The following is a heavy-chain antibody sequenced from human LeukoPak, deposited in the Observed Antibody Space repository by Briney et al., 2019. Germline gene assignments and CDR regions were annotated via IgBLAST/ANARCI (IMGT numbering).Heavy chain of an antibody. D-gene: IGHD3-22*01. CDR1: GGSFSGYY. V-gene: IGHV4-34*01. J-gene: IGHJ5*02. CDR2: INHSGST. Sequence: SETLSLTCAVYGGSFSGYYWSWIRQPPGKGLEWIGEINHSGSTNYNPSPKSRVTISVDTSKNQFSLKLSSVTAADTAVYYCARGKPTMIRRPTTRRFEFDPWGQGTLVTVSS. CDR3: ARGKPTMIRRPTTRRFEFDP.